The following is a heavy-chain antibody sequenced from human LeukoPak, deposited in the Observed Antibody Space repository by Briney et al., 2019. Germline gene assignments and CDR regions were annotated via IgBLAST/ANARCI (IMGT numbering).Heavy chain of an antibody. CDR3: ARGDSSGHHYFYGLDV. D-gene: IGHD3-22*01. J-gene: IGHJ6*02. Sequence: GGSLRLSRAASGFIFNSYGMNWVRQAPGKGLEWLSFISSSNSTIYYADSVKGRFTVSRDNAKDSLYLQMNGLRDEDTAVYYCARGDSSGHHYFYGLDVWGQGTTVTVSS. CDR1: GFIFNSYG. CDR2: ISSSNSTI. V-gene: IGHV3-48*02.